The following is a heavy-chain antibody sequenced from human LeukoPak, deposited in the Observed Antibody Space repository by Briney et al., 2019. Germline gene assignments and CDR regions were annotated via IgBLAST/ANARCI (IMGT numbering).Heavy chain of an antibody. V-gene: IGHV3-23*01. J-gene: IGHJ3*02. CDR2: ISNSGGTT. CDR1: GFTFSSCA. CDR3: AKARIRGVRDAFDI. D-gene: IGHD3-10*01. Sequence: SGGSLRLSCAASGFTFSSCAISWVRQAPGKGLEWVSAISNSGGTTYYADSVKGRFTISRDNSKNTLYLQMNSLRAEGTAVYYCAKARIRGVRDAFDIWGQGTMVTVSS.